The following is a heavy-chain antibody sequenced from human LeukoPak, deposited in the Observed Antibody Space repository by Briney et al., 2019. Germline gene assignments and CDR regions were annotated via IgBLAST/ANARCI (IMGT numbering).Heavy chain of an antibody. J-gene: IGHJ4*02. CDR3: AKTKGYFDY. CDR1: GGSIRSYY. V-gene: IGHV4-4*07. D-gene: IGHD1/OR15-1a*01. Sequence: SETLSLTCTVSGGSIRSYYWSWIRQPAGKGPEWIGRIYNDGSTNYNPSLKSRVTMSVDTSKNQFTLKLSSVTAADTAVYYCAKTKGYFDYWGQGTLVTVSS. CDR2: IYNDGST.